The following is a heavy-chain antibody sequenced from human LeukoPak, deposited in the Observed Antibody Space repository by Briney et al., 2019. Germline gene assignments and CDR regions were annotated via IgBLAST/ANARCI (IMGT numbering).Heavy chain of an antibody. J-gene: IGHJ4*02. D-gene: IGHD3-22*01. Sequence: PGGSLRLSCAASGFTFSSYGMHWVRQAPGKGLEWVAVISYDGSNKYYADSVKGRFTISRDNSKNTLYLQMNSLRAEDTAVYYCAKSGGSGYYFDYWGQGTLVTVSS. CDR1: GFTFSSYG. CDR2: ISYDGSNK. CDR3: AKSGGSGYYFDY. V-gene: IGHV3-30*18.